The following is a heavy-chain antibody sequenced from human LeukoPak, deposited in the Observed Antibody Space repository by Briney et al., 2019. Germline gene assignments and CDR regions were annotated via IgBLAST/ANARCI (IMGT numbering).Heavy chain of an antibody. Sequence: GGSLRLSCAASGFTFSSYVMHWVRQAPGKGLEWVAIISYDGSNEYYADSVKGRFTISRDNSKNTLYLQMNSLRAEDTAVYYCARGGSGYSYGKIDYWGQGTLVTVSS. CDR3: ARGGSGYSYGKIDY. J-gene: IGHJ4*02. CDR1: GFTFSSYV. V-gene: IGHV3-30*04. CDR2: ISYDGSNE. D-gene: IGHD5-18*01.